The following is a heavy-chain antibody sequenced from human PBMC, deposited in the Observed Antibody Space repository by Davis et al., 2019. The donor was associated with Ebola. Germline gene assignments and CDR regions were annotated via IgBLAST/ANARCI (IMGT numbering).Heavy chain of an antibody. J-gene: IGHJ5*02. CDR2: ISAYNGNT. D-gene: IGHD3-3*01. Sequence: ASVKVSCQASGYTFTSSCISWVRPAPGQGLEWMGWISAYNGNTNYAQKLQGRVTMTTDTSTSTAYMELRSLRSDDTAVYYCARARITIFGVVIRGRFDPWGQGTLVTVSS. CDR3: ARARITIFGVVIRGRFDP. CDR1: GYTFTSSC. V-gene: IGHV1-18*01.